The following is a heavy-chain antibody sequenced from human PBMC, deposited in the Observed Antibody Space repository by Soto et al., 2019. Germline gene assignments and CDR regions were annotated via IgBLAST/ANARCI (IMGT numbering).Heavy chain of an antibody. V-gene: IGHV4-59*08. Sequence: SETLSLTCTVSGGSISSYYWSWIRQPPGKGLEWIGYIYYSGSTNYNPSLKSRVTISVDTSKNQFSLKLSSVTAADTAVYYCATFRTYYYGSGSYGWFDPWGQGTLVTVSS. D-gene: IGHD3-10*01. CDR1: GGSISSYY. CDR3: ATFRTYYYGSGSYGWFDP. J-gene: IGHJ5*02. CDR2: IYYSGST.